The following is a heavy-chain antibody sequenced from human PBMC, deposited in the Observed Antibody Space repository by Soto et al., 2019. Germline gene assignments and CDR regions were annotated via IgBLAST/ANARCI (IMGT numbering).Heavy chain of an antibody. CDR2: ISGSVGST. Sequence: GGSVRLACAASGVTFGSYAMRWVRQAPGKGLEWVSAISGSVGSTYYADSVNGRFTISRDNSKNTLYLQMNSLRDEHTAVYYCVKVGYYDSSGYRSHYFAYRAQGTPVPVSS. D-gene: IGHD3-22*01. CDR1: GVTFGSYA. V-gene: IGHV3-23*01. J-gene: IGHJ4*02. CDR3: VKVGYYDSSGYRSHYFAY.